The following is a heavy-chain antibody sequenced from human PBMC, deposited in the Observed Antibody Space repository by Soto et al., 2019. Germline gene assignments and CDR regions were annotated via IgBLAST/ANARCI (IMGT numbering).Heavy chain of an antibody. CDR3: VRFSGLDV. CDR1: GYSFTSYW. Sequence: PGESLKISCKGSGYSFTSYWIGWVRQMPGKGLEWMGIIYPGDSDTRYSPSFQGQVTISADKSISTAYLQMSSLRSEDTAVYYCVRFSGLDVWGQGTTVTVSS. CDR2: IYPGDSDT. V-gene: IGHV5-51*01. J-gene: IGHJ6*02.